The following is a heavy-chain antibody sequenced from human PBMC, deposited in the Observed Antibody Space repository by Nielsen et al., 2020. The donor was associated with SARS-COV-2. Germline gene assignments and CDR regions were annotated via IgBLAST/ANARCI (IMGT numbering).Heavy chain of an antibody. CDR1: GYNFTNYW. CDR2: IDPTDSYT. Sequence: GESLKISCQASGYNFTNYWISWVRQMPGRGLEWMGRIDPTDSYTTYGPSFEGHVTISIDKSISTAYLHWSSLKASGTAMYYCVRLYTSAWGNFDSWGQGTLVTVPS. D-gene: IGHD6-19*01. CDR3: VRLYTSAWGNFDS. J-gene: IGHJ4*02. V-gene: IGHV5-10-1*01.